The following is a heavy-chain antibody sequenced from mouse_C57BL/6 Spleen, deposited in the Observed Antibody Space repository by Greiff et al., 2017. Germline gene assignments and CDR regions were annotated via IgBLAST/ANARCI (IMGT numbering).Heavy chain of an antibody. J-gene: IGHJ4*01. Sequence: QVQLQQPGAELVKPGASVKLSCKASGYTFTSYWMQWVKQRPGQGLEWIGEIDPSDSYTNSNQKFKGKATLTVDTSSSTAYMHISSLTSEDSAVYYYARRNDYDEAMDYWGQGTSVTVSA. CDR1: GYTFTSYW. D-gene: IGHD2-4*01. CDR3: ARRNDYDEAMDY. CDR2: IDPSDSYT. V-gene: IGHV1-50*01.